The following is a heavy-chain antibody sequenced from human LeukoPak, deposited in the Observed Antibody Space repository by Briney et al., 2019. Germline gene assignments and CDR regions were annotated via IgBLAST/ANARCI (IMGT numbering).Heavy chain of an antibody. CDR1: GGSISGYF. V-gene: IGHV4-4*09. J-gene: IGHJ6*03. CDR3: ARLTPGRFYMDV. Sequence: SETLSLTCTVSGGSISGYFWSWIRQPPGKGLEWIGYIYSSGSGNYNPSLKSRVTISVDTSKNQFSLKPSSVTAADTAVYYCARLTPGRFYMDVWGKGTTVTVSS. CDR2: IYSSGSG. D-gene: IGHD7-27*01.